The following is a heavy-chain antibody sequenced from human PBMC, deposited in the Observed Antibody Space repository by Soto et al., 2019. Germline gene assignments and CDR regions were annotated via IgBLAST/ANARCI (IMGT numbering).Heavy chain of an antibody. CDR3: ARETVAGTDNWFDP. Sequence: PSETLSLTCTVSGGSISTYSWNWIRQPAGKRLEWLGRIYTSGYTKYNPSLKSRVTMSLDTSKRQFSLKLSSVTAADTAVYYCARETVAGTDNWFDPWGQGILVTVSS. J-gene: IGHJ5*02. D-gene: IGHD6-19*01. CDR1: GGSISTYS. V-gene: IGHV4-4*07. CDR2: IYTSGYT.